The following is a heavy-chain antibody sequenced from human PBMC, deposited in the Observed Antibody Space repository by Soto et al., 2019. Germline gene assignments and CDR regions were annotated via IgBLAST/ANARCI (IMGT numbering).Heavy chain of an antibody. J-gene: IGHJ3*01. D-gene: IGHD3-22*01. V-gene: IGHV3-23*01. CDR2: ISGSGHST. CDR3: AKVIGTLIVVLIDAFDV. Sequence: EVQLLESGGGLVQPGGSLRLSCAASGSTSSSYAMSWIRQAPGKGLEWVSTISGSGHSTYYADSVKGRFTISRDNSKNTPYLQMNSLRAEDTAVYYCAKVIGTLIVVLIDAFDVWGQGTLVTVSS. CDR1: GSTSSSYA.